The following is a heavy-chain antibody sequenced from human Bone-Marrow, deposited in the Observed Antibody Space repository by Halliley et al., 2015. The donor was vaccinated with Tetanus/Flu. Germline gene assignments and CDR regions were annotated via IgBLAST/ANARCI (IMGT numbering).Heavy chain of an antibody. CDR3: ARTYGDYLHYGMDV. V-gene: IGHV3-53*01. J-gene: IGHJ6*02. CDR1: GFTVSGNY. CDR2: IYTGGYT. Sequence: SLRLSCAASGFTVSGNYISWVRQAPGKGLEWVSVIYTGGYTYYADSVKGRFTISRDNSKNTVHLQMNTLRAEDTAVYYCARTYGDYLHYGMDVWGPGTTVTVSS. D-gene: IGHD4-17*01.